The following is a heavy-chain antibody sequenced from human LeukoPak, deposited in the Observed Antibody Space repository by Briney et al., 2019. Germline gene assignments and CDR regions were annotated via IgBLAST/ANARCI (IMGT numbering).Heavy chain of an antibody. J-gene: IGHJ4*02. Sequence: SSETLSLTCTVSGGSISSYYWRWIRQPPGKGLEWIGYIYYSGSTNYNPSLKSRVTISVDTSKNQFSLKLSSVTAADTAVYYCARESSRGYSDYWGQGTLVTVSS. CDR1: GGSISSYY. V-gene: IGHV4-59*01. CDR3: ARESSRGYSDY. D-gene: IGHD3-22*01. CDR2: IYYSGST.